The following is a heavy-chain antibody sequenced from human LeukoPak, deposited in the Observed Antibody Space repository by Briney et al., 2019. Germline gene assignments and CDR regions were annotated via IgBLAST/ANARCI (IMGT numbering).Heavy chain of an antibody. D-gene: IGHD6-19*01. CDR3: ARDLGEQWPERFNWFDP. CDR2: IYHSGST. V-gene: IGHV4-38-2*02. J-gene: IGHJ5*02. CDR1: GYSISSGYY. Sequence: SETLSLTCTVSGYSISSGYYWGWIRQPPGKGLEWIGSIYHSGSTYYNPSLKSRVTISVDTSKNQFSLKLSSVTAADTAVYYCARDLGEQWPERFNWFDPWGQGTLVTVSS.